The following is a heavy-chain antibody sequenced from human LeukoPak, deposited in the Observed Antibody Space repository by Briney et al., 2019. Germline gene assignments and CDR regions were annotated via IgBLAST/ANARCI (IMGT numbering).Heavy chain of an antibody. CDR1: GFTFSSYG. J-gene: IGHJ4*02. CDR2: ISFDGSNK. CDR3: AKDYNYGQTDS. V-gene: IGHV3-30*18. D-gene: IGHD5-18*01. Sequence: GGSLRLSCAASGFTFSSYGIHWVRQAPGKGLEWVAVISFDGSNKYYADSVKGRFTISRDNAENTLYLQMNSLRGEDTAVYYCAKDYNYGQTDSWGQGTLVTVSS.